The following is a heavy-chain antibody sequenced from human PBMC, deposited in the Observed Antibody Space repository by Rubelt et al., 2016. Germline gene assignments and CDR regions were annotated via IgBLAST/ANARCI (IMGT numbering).Heavy chain of an antibody. CDR1: GGSISSSSYY. V-gene: IGHV4-39*07. CDR3: ARARTAGDWYFDL. Sequence: QLQLQESGPGLVKPSETLSLTCTVSGGSISSSSYYWGWIRQPPGKGLEWIGSIYYSGSTYYNPSLKSRVTISVDTSKNQFSLKLSSVTAADTAVYYCARARTAGDWYFDLWGRGTLVTVSS. D-gene: IGHD1-14*01. J-gene: IGHJ2*01. CDR2: IYYSGST.